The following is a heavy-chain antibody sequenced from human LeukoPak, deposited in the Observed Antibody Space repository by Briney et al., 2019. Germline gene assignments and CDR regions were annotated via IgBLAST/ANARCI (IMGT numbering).Heavy chain of an antibody. D-gene: IGHD2-21*01. CDR2: INGSGGST. CDR3: AKDMRHTDY. J-gene: IGHJ4*02. CDR1: GFTFSNYA. V-gene: IGHV3-23*01. Sequence: GGSLRLSCAASGFTFSNYAMSWVRQAPGKGLEWVSTINGSGGSTYYADSVKGRFTTSRDNSKNTLYLQMNSLRAEDTAVYYCAKDMRHTDYWGQGTLVTVSS.